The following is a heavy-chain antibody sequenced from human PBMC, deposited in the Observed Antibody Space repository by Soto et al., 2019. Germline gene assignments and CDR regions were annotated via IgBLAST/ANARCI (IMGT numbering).Heavy chain of an antibody. CDR3: AREVSKYSGYDFDY. V-gene: IGHV3-21*01. J-gene: IGHJ4*02. Sequence: EVQLVETGGCLVKPEGSLSLACAASGCTFSSYSMNWVRQAPGKGLEWVSSISSSSSYIYYADSVKGRFTISRDNAKNSLYLQMNSLRAEDTAVYYCAREVSKYSGYDFDYWGQGTLVTVSS. D-gene: IGHD5-12*01. CDR1: GCTFSSYS. CDR2: ISSSSSYI.